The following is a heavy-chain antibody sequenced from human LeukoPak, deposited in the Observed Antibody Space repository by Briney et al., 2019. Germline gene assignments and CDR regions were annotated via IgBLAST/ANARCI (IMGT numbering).Heavy chain of an antibody. V-gene: IGHV3-7*01. D-gene: IGHD3-9*01. CDR3: ARVRYFDWSPFDY. J-gene: IGHJ4*02. CDR1: GFTFSSYW. Sequence: GGSLRLSCAASGFTFSSYWMSWVRQAPGKGLEWVANIKQDGSEKYYVDSVKGRFTISRDNAKNSLYLQMNSLRAEDTAVYYCARVRYFDWSPFDYWGQGTLVTVSS. CDR2: IKQDGSEK.